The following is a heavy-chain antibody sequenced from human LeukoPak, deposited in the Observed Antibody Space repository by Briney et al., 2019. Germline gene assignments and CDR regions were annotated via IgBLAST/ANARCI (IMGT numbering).Heavy chain of an antibody. CDR3: ARGQGS. J-gene: IGHJ5*02. Sequence: PGGSLRLSCAASGFSISNNYMTWVPQAPGKGLEWVSVIYISGSTYYADSVKGRFTISRDNSKSTLYLQLNSLRAEDTAVYYCARGQGSWGQGTLVTVSS. V-gene: IGHV3-66*01. CDR2: IYISGST. CDR1: GFSISNNY.